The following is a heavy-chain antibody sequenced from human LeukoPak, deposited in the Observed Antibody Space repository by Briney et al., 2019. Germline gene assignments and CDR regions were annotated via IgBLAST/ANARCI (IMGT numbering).Heavy chain of an antibody. D-gene: IGHD1-26*01. J-gene: IGHJ3*02. CDR1: GFTFSRYA. CDR2: ISSRGDTI. CDR3: AGEEVGTVSAFNI. V-gene: IGHV3-48*03. Sequence: PGGSLRLSCAASGFTFSRYAMHWVRQAPGKGLEWIAYISSRGDTIYYADSVKGRFTISRDSAMNSIYLQMNRLKVEDTALYYCAGEEVGTVSAFNIWGRGTTVTVSS.